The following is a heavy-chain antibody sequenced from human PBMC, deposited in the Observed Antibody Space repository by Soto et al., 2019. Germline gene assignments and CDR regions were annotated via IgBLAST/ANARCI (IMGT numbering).Heavy chain of an antibody. V-gene: IGHV1-69*06. D-gene: IGHD4-17*01. Sequence: SVKVSCKASGATFSSYSISWVRQAPGQGLEWMGGIIPLFGTVKYAQQFQGRVTITADKSTSTAYMELSSLRSEDTAVYYCARGSGMTTVTKLDYWGQGTLVTVSS. CDR2: IIPLFGTV. J-gene: IGHJ4*02. CDR1: GATFSSYS. CDR3: ARGSGMTTVTKLDY.